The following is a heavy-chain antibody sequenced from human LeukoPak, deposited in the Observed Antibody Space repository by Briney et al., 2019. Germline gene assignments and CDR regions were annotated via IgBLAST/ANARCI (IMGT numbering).Heavy chain of an antibody. CDR1: GFTFSSYA. CDR2: ISGSGGST. D-gene: IGHD6-19*01. CDR3: WLFERGYYYYYGMDV. V-gene: IGHV3-23*01. Sequence: GGSLRLSCAASGFTFSSYAMSWVRQAPGKGLEWVSAISGSGGSTYYADSVKGRFTISRDNSKNTLYLQMNSLRAEDTAVYYCWLFERGYYYYYGMDVWGQGTTVTVSS. J-gene: IGHJ6*02.